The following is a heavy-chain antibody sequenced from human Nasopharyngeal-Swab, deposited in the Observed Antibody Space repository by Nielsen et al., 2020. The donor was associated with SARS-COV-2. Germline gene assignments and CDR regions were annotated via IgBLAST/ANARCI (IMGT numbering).Heavy chain of an antibody. D-gene: IGHD3-3*01. V-gene: IGHV1-69*01. Sequence: WVRQAPGQGLEWMGGIIPIFGTANYAQKFQGRVTITADESTSIAYMELSSLRSEDTAVYYCARVRNFWSGYPNYYYYYYMDVWGKGTTVTVSS. J-gene: IGHJ6*03. CDR2: IIPIFGTA. CDR3: ARVRNFWSGYPNYYYYYYMDV.